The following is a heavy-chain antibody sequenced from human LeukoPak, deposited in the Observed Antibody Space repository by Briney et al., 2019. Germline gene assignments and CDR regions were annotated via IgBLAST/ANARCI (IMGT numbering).Heavy chain of an antibody. V-gene: IGHV3-30*02. CDR3: TKDRPPGTIFEVV. J-gene: IGHJ4*02. CDR1: VFTFTTYG. D-gene: IGHD3-3*01. Sequence: PGGSLRLSCAASVFTFTTYGMHWVRQAPGQGLEWVAFIQYDGSNKYYADSVKGRFTISRDNSKNTLFLQVNSLRAEDTAVYYCTKDRPPGTIFEVVWGQGTLVTVSS. CDR2: IQYDGSNK.